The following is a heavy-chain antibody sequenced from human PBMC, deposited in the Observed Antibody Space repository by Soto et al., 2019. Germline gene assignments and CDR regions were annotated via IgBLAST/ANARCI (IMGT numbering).Heavy chain of an antibody. Sequence: PSEILSLTSTVSGGSISSGDYYWSWIRQPPGKGLEWIGYIYYSGSTYYNPSLKSRVTISVDTSNNQFSLKLTSVTAADTAVYYCARYYYGSGSYQDYWGQGTLVTVSS. CDR2: IYYSGST. D-gene: IGHD3-10*01. V-gene: IGHV4-30-4*01. CDR1: GGSISSGDYY. CDR3: ARYYYGSGSYQDY. J-gene: IGHJ4*02.